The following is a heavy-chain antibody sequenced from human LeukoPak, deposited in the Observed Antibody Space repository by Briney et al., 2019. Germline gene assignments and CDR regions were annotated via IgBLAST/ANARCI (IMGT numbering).Heavy chain of an antibody. V-gene: IGHV1-69*13. D-gene: IGHD2-2*01. CDR1: GGTFSSYA. CDR3: ARGRVPAAITDAFDI. CDR2: IIPIFGTA. J-gene: IGHJ3*02. Sequence: SVKVSCKASGGTFSSYAISWARQAPGQGLEWMGGIIPIFGTANYAQKFQGRVTITADESTSTAYMELSSLRSEDTAVYYCARGRVPAAITDAFDIWGQGTMVTVSS.